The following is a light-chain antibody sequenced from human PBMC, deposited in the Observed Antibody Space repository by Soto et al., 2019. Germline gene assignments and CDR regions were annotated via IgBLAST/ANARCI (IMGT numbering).Light chain of an antibody. V-gene: IGLV2-8*01. J-gene: IGLJ1*01. CDR3: SSYAGSTFYV. Sequence: QSALTQPPSASGSPGQSVTISCTGTSSDVGGYKYVSWYQQHPGKAPKLMIYEVTKRPSGVPDRFSGSKSGSTASLTVSGLQAEDEADYYCSSYAGSTFYVFGTGTQLTVL. CDR1: SSDVGGYKY. CDR2: EVT.